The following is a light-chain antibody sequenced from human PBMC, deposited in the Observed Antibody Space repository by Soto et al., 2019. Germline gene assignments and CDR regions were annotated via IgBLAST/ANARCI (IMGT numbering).Light chain of an antibody. CDR1: QSVSSN. V-gene: IGKV3-15*01. Sequence: EIVMTQSPATLSVSPGERATLSCRASQSVSSNLAWYQQKPDQAPRLLIYGASTRATGIPARFSGSGSGTEFTLTISSLQSEDFAVYYCQQYNNWSTWTFGQGTKVEIK. J-gene: IGKJ1*01. CDR2: GAS. CDR3: QQYNNWSTWT.